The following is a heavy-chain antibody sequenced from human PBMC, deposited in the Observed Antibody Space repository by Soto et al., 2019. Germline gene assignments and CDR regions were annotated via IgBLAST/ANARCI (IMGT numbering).Heavy chain of an antibody. D-gene: IGHD3-22*01. J-gene: IGHJ5*01. CDR1: GFMFSSYA. Sequence: EVQLLESGGGLIQPGGSLRLSCAASGFMFSSYAMSWVRQAPGKGLEWVSSISASGGTANLADSVEGRCTISRDNSKRKLYLQMNSMRADDTDVYYCAKLTYPSDSTGYYYERVSGWIDSWGQGTLVTVSS. V-gene: IGHV3-23*01. CDR2: ISASGGTA. CDR3: AKLTYPSDSTGYYYERVSGWIDS.